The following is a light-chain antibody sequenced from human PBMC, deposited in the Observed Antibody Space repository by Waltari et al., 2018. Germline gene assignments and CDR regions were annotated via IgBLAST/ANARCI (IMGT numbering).Light chain of an antibody. CDR3: CSYVRDITWV. CDR1: TSDVGSYNL. V-gene: IGLV2-23*01. J-gene: IGLJ3*02. CDR2: EGT. Sequence: QSALTQPASASGSPGQSITIPCPGTTSDVGSYNLVCWYQHHPGKAPKLMIYEGTQRPSGVSDRFSGSKSGDTASLTISGLQAEDEADYYCCSYVRDITWVFGGGTKLTVL.